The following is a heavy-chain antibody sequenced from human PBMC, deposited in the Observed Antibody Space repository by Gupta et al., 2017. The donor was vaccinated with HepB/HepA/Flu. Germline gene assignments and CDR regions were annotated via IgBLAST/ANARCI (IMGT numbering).Heavy chain of an antibody. CDR1: GGSISSSSYY. Sequence: QLQLQESGPGLVKPSETLSLTCTVSGGSISSSSYYWGRIRQPPGKGLEWIGSIYVSGSTYYNPSLKRRVTISVDTSKNQFSLKLSSVTAADTAVYYCARHCLGAWYSSSFRGWFDPWGQGTLVTVSS. D-gene: IGHD6-13*01. CDR3: ARHCLGAWYSSSFRGWFDP. V-gene: IGHV4-39*01. CDR2: IYVSGST. J-gene: IGHJ5*02.